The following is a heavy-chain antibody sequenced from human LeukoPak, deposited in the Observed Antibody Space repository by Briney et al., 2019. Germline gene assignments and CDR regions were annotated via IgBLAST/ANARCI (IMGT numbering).Heavy chain of an antibody. J-gene: IGHJ6*03. Sequence: GGSLRLSCAASGFTFSSYAMHWVRQAPGKGLEWVAVISYDGSNKYYADSVKGRFTISRDNSKNTLYLQMNSLRAEDTAVYYCARDRGWTGNYYYYYYMDVWDKGTTVTVSS. CDR3: ARDRGWTGNYYYYYYMDV. D-gene: IGHD3-10*01. V-gene: IGHV3-30*04. CDR1: GFTFSSYA. CDR2: ISYDGSNK.